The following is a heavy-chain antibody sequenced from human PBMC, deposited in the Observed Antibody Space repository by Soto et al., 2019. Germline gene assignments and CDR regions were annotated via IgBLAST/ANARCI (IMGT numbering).Heavy chain of an antibody. D-gene: IGHD3-3*01. CDR1: GFTFSTYA. V-gene: IGHV3-23*01. J-gene: IGHJ4*02. Sequence: GGSLRLSCAASGFTFSTYAMNWVRQAPGKGLEWVSVISGSGVSTHYADSVKGHFTISRDNSKNTLYLQMNSLGAEDTAVYYCAAGLYDFWRGYDYWGQGTLLTVS. CDR3: AAGLYDFWRGYDY. CDR2: ISGSGVST.